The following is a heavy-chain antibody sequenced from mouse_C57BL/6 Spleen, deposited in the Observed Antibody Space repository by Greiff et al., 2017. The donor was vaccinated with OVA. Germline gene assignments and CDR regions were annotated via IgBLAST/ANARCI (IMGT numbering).Heavy chain of an antibody. CDR1: GFSLSTSGMG. CDR3: ARSPAYQYFDV. V-gene: IGHV8-12*01. CDR2: IYWDDDK. J-gene: IGHJ1*03. D-gene: IGHD2-10*01. Sequence: QVTLKVSGPGILQSSQTLSLTCSFSGFSLSTSGMGVSWIRQPSGKGLEWLAHIYWDDDKRYNPSLKSRLTISKDTSRNQVFLKITSVDTADTATYYCARSPAYQYFDVWGTGTTVTVSS.